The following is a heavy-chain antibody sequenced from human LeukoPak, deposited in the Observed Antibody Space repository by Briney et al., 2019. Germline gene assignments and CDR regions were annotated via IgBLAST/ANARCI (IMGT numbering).Heavy chain of an antibody. D-gene: IGHD3-22*01. Sequence: PGGSLRLSCAASGFTFSSYAMSWVRQAPGKGLEWVSAISGSGGSTYYADSVKGRFTISRDNSKNTLYLQMNSLRAEDTAVYYCAKDLKGYSPPNWFDPWGQGTLVTVPS. CDR1: GFTFSSYA. CDR3: AKDLKGYSPPNWFDP. J-gene: IGHJ5*02. V-gene: IGHV3-23*01. CDR2: ISGSGGST.